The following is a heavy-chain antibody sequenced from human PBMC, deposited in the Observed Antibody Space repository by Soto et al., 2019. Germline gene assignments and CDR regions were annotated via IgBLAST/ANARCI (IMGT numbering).Heavy chain of an antibody. J-gene: IGHJ6*03. V-gene: IGHV3-66*01. CDR2: IYSGGST. CDR1: GLTVSSNY. Sequence: GGSLRLSCAASGLTVSSNYMSWVRQAPGKGLEWVSVIYSGGSTYYADSVKGRFTISRDNSKNTLYLQMNSLRAEDTAVYYCARVRTTRRNYYYYYYMDVWGKGTTVTVSS. CDR3: ARVRTTRRNYYYYYYMDV. D-gene: IGHD3-10*01.